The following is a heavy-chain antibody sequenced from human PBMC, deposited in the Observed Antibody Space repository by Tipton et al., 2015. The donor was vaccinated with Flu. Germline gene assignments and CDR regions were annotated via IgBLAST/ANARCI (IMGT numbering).Heavy chain of an antibody. V-gene: IGHV5-51*01. CDR1: GYSFTSYW. Sequence: QLVQSGAEVKKPGESLKITCKGSGYSFTSYWIGWVRQMPGKGLEWMGIIYPGDSDTRYSPSFQGQVTISADKSISTAYLQWSSLKASDTAMYYCVRQPYLGDYGGYFDYWGQGTLVTVSS. J-gene: IGHJ4*02. CDR3: VRQPYLGDYGGYFDY. CDR2: IYPGDSDT. D-gene: IGHD4-17*01.